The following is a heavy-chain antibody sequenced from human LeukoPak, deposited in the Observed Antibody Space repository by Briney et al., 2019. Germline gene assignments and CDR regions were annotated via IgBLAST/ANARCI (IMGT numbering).Heavy chain of an antibody. CDR3: AREGNTWLDP. CDR2: IKTYNGNS. Sequence: GASLKVSCKASGYSVACYGTIWERQGPGHGLEWMGWIKTYNGNSNYAQKFQGRVTLTTDTSPRTAYMELRSLASDDTAVYYCAREGNTWLDPWGQGALVTVSS. J-gene: IGHJ5*02. CDR1: GYSVACYG. V-gene: IGHV1-18*01.